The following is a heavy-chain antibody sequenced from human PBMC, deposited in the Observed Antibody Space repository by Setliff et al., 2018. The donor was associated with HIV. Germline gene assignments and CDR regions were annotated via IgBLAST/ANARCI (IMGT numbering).Heavy chain of an antibody. D-gene: IGHD3-22*01. Sequence: GASVKVSCKASGYTFTSYGISWVRQAPGQGLEWMGWISAYNGNTNYAQKLQGRVTMTRDTSISTAYMELNNLKFEDTAVYYCARARRDSYDRGRRNHYYIDVWGKGTTVTVSS. CDR3: ARARRDSYDRGRRNHYYIDV. J-gene: IGHJ6*03. V-gene: IGHV1-18*01. CDR1: GYTFTSYG. CDR2: ISAYNGNT.